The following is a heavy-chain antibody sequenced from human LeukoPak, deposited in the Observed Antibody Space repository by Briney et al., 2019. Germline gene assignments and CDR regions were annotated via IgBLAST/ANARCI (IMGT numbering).Heavy chain of an antibody. Sequence: GGSLRLSCAASGFIFSSYAMNWVRQAPGKGLEWVASINHNGNVNYYVDSVKGRFTISRDNAKNSLYLQMSNLRAEDTAVYFCARGGGLDVWGQGATVTVSS. J-gene: IGHJ6*02. CDR1: GFIFSSYA. CDR2: INHNGNVN. D-gene: IGHD3-16*01. V-gene: IGHV3-7*03. CDR3: ARGGGLDV.